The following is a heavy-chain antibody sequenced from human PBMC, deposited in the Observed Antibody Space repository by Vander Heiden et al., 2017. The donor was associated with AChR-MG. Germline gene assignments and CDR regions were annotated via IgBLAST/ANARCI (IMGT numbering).Heavy chain of an antibody. J-gene: IGHJ5*02. CDR2: INHSGST. CDR1: GGLFSGCY. Sequence: QVQLQQCGAGLLKPSETLSLTSAVHGGLFSGCYWSWIRQAPGKGLEWIGEINHSGSTNYNPSLKSRVTISVDTSKNQFSLKLSSVTAADTAVYYCARPSYYGSGSYFNWFDPWGQGTLVTVSS. V-gene: IGHV4-34*01. D-gene: IGHD3-10*01. CDR3: ARPSYYGSGSYFNWFDP.